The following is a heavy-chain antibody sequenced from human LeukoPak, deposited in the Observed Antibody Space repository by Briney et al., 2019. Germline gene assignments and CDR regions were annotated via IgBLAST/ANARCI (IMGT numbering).Heavy chain of an antibody. D-gene: IGHD3-10*01. CDR1: GGSISSYY. CDR3: ARVGREMVRGVHNYYMDV. CDR2: IYYSGST. Sequence: PSETLSLTCTVSGGSISSYYWSWLRQPPGKGLEWIGYIYYSGSTNYNPSLKSRVTISVDTSKNQFSLKLSSVTAADTAVYYCARVGREMVRGVHNYYMDVWGKGTTVTVSS. J-gene: IGHJ6*03. V-gene: IGHV4-59*08.